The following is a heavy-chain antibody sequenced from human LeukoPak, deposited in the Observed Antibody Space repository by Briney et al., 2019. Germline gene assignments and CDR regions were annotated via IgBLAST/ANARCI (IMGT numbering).Heavy chain of an antibody. Sequence: ASVKVSCKISGYTFTSYGVSWVRQAPGQGLEWMRWISVYNGNTIYAEKLQGRVTVTTDTSTTTAYMELRSLRSDDTAVYYCARAQTTGFGESIDYWGQGTLVTVSS. CDR2: ISVYNGNT. V-gene: IGHV1-18*01. D-gene: IGHD3-10*01. CDR3: ARAQTTGFGESIDY. CDR1: GYTFTSYG. J-gene: IGHJ4*02.